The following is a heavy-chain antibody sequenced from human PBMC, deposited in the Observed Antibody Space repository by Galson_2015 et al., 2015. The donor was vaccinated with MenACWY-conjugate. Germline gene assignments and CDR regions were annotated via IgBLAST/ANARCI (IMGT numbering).Heavy chain of an antibody. CDR1: GGSISSYY. D-gene: IGHD6-19*01. CDR2: IYYSGST. Sequence: ETLSLTCTVSGGSISSYYWSWIRQPPGKGLEWIGYIYYSGSTNYNPSLKSRVTISVDTSKNQFSLKLSSVTAADTAVYYCARELAGGNAFDIWGQGTMVTV. J-gene: IGHJ3*02. V-gene: IGHV4-59*01. CDR3: ARELAGGNAFDI.